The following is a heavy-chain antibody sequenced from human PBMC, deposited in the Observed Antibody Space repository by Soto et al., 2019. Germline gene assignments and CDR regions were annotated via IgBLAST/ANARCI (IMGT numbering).Heavy chain of an antibody. CDR2: IIPIFGTA. CDR1: GGTFSSYA. V-gene: IGHV1-69*06. J-gene: IGHJ4*02. CDR3: ECGGWQLCPTVYC. Sequence: QVQLVQSGAEVKKPGSSVKVSCKASGGTFSSYAISWVRQAPGQGLEWMGGIIPIFGTANYAQKFQGRVTITADKSTRTDYMELSSLRAEDTAVYYCECGGWQLCPTVYCWGKGTLVTVSS. D-gene: IGHD2-15*01.